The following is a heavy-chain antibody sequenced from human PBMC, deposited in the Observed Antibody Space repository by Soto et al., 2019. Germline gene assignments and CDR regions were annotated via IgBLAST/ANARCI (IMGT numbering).Heavy chain of an antibody. D-gene: IGHD3-22*01. V-gene: IGHV4-39*01. J-gene: IGHJ4*02. CDR3: ARQSGSGYYTVAY. CDR1: GGSISSSTYY. Sequence: QLQLQESGPGLVKPSETLSLTCTVSGGSISSSTYYWGWIRQPPGQGLEWIGNIYYVGSPYYNPSLKSRVTVSVDTSKNQFSLKLSSVTAADTAVYYCARQSGSGYYTVAYWGQGTLVTVSS. CDR2: IYYVGSP.